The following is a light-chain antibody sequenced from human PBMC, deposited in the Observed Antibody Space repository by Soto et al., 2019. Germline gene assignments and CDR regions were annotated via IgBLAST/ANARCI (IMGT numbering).Light chain of an antibody. J-gene: IGKJ5*01. Sequence: EIVMTQSPATLSVSPGETATLSCRASQYVSNKVAWYQQKPGQAPSLLILGASSRAAGVPARFSGSGSGTEFTLSISSRQSEDFAVYYCKQYKEWPPFTFGQGTRLEI. CDR2: GAS. CDR1: QYVSNK. V-gene: IGKV3-15*01. CDR3: KQYKEWPPFT.